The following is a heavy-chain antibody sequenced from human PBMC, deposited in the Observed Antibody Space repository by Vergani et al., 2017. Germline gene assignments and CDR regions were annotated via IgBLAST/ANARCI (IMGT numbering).Heavy chain of an antibody. CDR1: GYTFSNYY. V-gene: IGHV1-46*03. CDR3: ARGDYGILTGYRY. Sequence: QVQVVQSGAEVKKSGASVKVSCKTFGYTFSNYYMHWVRQAPGQGLEWMGIINPSGGHTNYAQKFQGRVTMTRDTSTSTGYMELSSLRSEDTAIYYCARGDYGILTGYRYWGQGTLVTVSA. CDR2: INPSGGHT. D-gene: IGHD3-9*01. J-gene: IGHJ4*02.